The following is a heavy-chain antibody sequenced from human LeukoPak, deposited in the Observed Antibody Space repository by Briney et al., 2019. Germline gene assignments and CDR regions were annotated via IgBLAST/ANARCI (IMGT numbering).Heavy chain of an antibody. CDR2: INSDGSST. J-gene: IGHJ4*02. V-gene: IGHV3-74*01. CDR1: GFTFSSYW. Sequence: GGSLRLSCAASGFTFSSYWMHWVRQAPGKGLVWVSRINSDGSSTSYADSVKGRFTISRDNSKNTLYLQMNSLRAEDTAVYYCAKDPWGAWLAYFDYWGQGTLVTVSS. D-gene: IGHD6-19*01. CDR3: AKDPWGAWLAYFDY.